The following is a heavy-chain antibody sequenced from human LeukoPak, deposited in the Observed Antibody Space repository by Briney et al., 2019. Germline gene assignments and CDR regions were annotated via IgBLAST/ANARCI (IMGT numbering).Heavy chain of an antibody. D-gene: IGHD6-19*01. CDR2: IYPGDSDT. CDR3: ARLLAVADGAAGY. CDR1: GYSFTDYW. Sequence: GESLQISCKGSGYSFTDYWIGWVRQMPGKGLEWMGIIYPGDSDTRYSPSFQGQVTISADKSISTAYLQWSSLKASDTAMYYCARLLAVADGAAGYWGQGTLVTVSS. V-gene: IGHV5-51*01. J-gene: IGHJ4*02.